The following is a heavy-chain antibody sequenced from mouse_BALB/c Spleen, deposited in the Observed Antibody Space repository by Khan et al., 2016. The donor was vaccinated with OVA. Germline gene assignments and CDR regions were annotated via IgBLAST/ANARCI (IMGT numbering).Heavy chain of an antibody. D-gene: IGHD2-4*01. CDR2: IYPGNVNT. CDR3: ARDDYFVGDAMDY. J-gene: IGHJ4*01. CDR1: GYTFTTYY. Sequence: QVQLKQSGPELVKPGASVRISCKASGYTFTTYYIHWVRQRPGQGLEWIGWIYPGNVNTKYNERFKGKATLTADKSSSTAYIHLSSLTSEDSAVXFCARDDYFVGDAMDYWGQGTSVTVSS. V-gene: IGHV1S56*01.